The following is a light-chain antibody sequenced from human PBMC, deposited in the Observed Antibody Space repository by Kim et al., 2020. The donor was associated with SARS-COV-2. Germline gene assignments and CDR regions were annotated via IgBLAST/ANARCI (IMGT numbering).Light chain of an antibody. CDR1: ESINDW. Sequence: ASVGDRVTITCRASESINDWLAWYQQKPGKAPKRLIYSASTLESGVPSRFSGSRSGTEFTLTISSLQPDDFATYHCQQYISSSWTFGRGTKVDIK. CDR2: SAS. J-gene: IGKJ1*01. V-gene: IGKV1-5*03. CDR3: QQYISSSWT.